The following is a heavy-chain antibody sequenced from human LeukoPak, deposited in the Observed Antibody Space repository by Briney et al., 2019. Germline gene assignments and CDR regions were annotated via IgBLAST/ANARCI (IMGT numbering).Heavy chain of an antibody. CDR3: ARVYLSPR. CDR2: ISYDGSNK. J-gene: IGHJ4*02. CDR1: GFTFSSYA. V-gene: IGHV3-30*04. Sequence: PGGSLRLSCAAPGFTFSSYAMHWVRQAPGKGLEWVAVISYDGSNKYYADSVKGRFTISRDNSKNTLYLQMNSLRAEDTAVYYCARVYLSPRWGQGTLVTVSS. D-gene: IGHD3-16*02.